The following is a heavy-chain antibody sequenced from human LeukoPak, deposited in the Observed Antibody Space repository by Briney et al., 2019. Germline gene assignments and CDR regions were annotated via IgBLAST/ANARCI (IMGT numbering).Heavy chain of an antibody. V-gene: IGHV3-20*01. CDR2: INWKGGST. Sequence: GGSLRLSCAASGFTFDDYGMSWVRQAPGKWLEWVSGINWKGGSTGYADSVKGRFTISRDNAKNSLYLQMNSLRAEDTTLYHCARGGRVIMYMDVWGKGTTVTISS. J-gene: IGHJ6*03. D-gene: IGHD3-10*01. CDR3: ARGGRVIMYMDV. CDR1: GFTFDDYG.